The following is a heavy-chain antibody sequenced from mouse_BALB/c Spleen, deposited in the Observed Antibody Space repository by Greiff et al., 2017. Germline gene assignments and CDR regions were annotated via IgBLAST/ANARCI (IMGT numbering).Heavy chain of an antibody. CDR1: GYTFTSYT. CDR3: ARSDGNYVGAMDY. J-gene: IGHJ4*01. V-gene: IGHV1-4*01. Sequence: VQLQQSGAELARPGASVKMSCKASGYTFTSYTMHWVKQRPGQGLEWIGYINPSSGYTNYNQKFKDKATLTADKSSSTAYMQLSSLTSEDSAVYYCARSDGNYVGAMDYWGQGTSVTVAS. D-gene: IGHD2-1*01. CDR2: INPSSGYT.